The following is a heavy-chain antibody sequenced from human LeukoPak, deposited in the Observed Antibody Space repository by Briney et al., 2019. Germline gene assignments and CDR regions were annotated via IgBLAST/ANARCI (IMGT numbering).Heavy chain of an antibody. CDR3: ARDGESEWELPSLDGMDV. CDR2: ISTSSSYI. CDR1: GFTFSSYS. V-gene: IGHV3-21*01. J-gene: IGHJ6*02. Sequence: PGGSLRLSCAASGFTFSSYSMNWVRQAPGKGLEWVSSISTSSSYIYYADSVKGRFTISRDNAKNSLYLQMNSLRAEDTAVYYCARDGESEWELPSLDGMDVWGQGTTVTVSS. D-gene: IGHD1-26*01.